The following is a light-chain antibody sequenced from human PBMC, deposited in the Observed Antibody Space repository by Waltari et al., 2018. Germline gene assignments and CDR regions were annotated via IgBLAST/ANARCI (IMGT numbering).Light chain of an antibody. CDR2: DVD. Sequence: QSALTQPRSVSGSPGQSVTISCTGTSSDVGGYNFVSWYQQHPGRAPNLIIYDVDKRPSGVPDRFFGSKSGNTASLTISGLQADDESDFYCCSYAASVHWLFGGGTKVTVL. J-gene: IGLJ3*02. V-gene: IGLV2-11*01. CDR3: CSYAASVHWL. CDR1: SSDVGGYNF.